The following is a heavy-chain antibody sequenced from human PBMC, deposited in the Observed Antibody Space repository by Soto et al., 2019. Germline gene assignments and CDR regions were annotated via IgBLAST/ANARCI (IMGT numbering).Heavy chain of an antibody. CDR2: FDPEDGET. D-gene: IGHD1-7*01. V-gene: IGHV1-24*01. CDR3: ATDLVAGTTSPYYYYGMDG. J-gene: IGHJ6*02. CDR1: GYTLTELS. Sequence: ASVKVACKVSGYTLTELSMHCVRQAPGKGLEWMGGFDPEDGETIYAQKFQGRVTMTEDTSTDTAYMELSSLRSEDTAVYYCATDLVAGTTSPYYYYGMDGWGQGTTVTVSS.